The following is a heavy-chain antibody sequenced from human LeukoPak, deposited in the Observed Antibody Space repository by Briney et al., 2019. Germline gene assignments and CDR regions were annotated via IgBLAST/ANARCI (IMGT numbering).Heavy chain of an antibody. CDR2: ISYDGSNK. CDR3: ANGEQWLVNY. J-gene: IGHJ4*02. D-gene: IGHD6-19*01. Sequence: PGRSLRLSCAASGFTFSSYGMHWVRQAPGKGLEWVAVISYDGSNKHYADSVKGRFTISRDNSKNTLYLQMNSLRAEDTAVYYCANGEQWLVNYWGQGTLVTVSS. V-gene: IGHV3-30*18. CDR1: GFTFSSYG.